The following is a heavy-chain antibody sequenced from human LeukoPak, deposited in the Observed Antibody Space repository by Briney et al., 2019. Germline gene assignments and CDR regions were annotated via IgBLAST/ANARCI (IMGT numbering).Heavy chain of an antibody. CDR2: INHSGRINHSGST. CDR1: GGSFSGYY. CDR3: ANLRPSPRYYTHGMDV. V-gene: IGHV4-34*01. J-gene: IGHJ6*02. Sequence: SETLSLTCAVYGGSFSGYYWTWIRQPPGKGLEWIGEINHSGRINHSGSTKYNPSLKSRVTISVDTSKNQFSLRLSSVTAADTAVYYCANLRPSPRYYTHGMDVWGQGTTVTVSS.